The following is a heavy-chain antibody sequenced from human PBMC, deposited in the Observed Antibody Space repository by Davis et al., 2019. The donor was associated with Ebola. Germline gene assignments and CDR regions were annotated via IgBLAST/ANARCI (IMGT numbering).Heavy chain of an antibody. CDR3: ARGLEYGAFDI. D-gene: IGHD1-1*01. V-gene: IGHV1-2*02. Sequence: ASVKVSCKASGYTFTGYYIHWVRQAPGQGLEWMGWINPNSGGTNYARQFQGRVTMTRDTSINTAYMELSRLRSDDTAVYYCARGLEYGAFDIWGQGTMVTVSS. CDR1: GYTFTGYY. CDR2: INPNSGGT. J-gene: IGHJ3*02.